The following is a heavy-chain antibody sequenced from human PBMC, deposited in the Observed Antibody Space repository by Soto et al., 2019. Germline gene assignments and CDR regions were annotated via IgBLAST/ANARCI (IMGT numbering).Heavy chain of an antibody. V-gene: IGHV1-69*13. J-gene: IGHJ4*02. CDR2: IIPIFGTA. CDR1: GGTFSSYA. CDR3: AREGSSGWPFDY. D-gene: IGHD6-19*01. Sequence: GASVKVSCKASGGTFSSYAISWVRQAPGQGLEWMGGIIPIFGTANYAQKFQGRVTITADESTSTAYMELSSLRSEDTAVYYCAREGSSGWPFDYWAREPWSPSPQ.